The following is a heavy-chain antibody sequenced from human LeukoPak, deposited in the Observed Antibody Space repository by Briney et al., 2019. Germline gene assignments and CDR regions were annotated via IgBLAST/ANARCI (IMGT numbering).Heavy chain of an antibody. V-gene: IGHV3-33*01. CDR1: GFTFSSYG. Sequence: GGSLRLSCAASGFTFSSYGMHWVRQAPGKGLEWVAVIWYDGSNKYYADSVKGRFTISRDNSKNTLYLQMNSLRAEDTAVYYCARGYSLLDSSSSLQNFDYWGQGTLVTVSS. CDR3: ARGYSLLDSSSSLQNFDY. CDR2: IWYDGSNK. J-gene: IGHJ4*02. D-gene: IGHD6-13*01.